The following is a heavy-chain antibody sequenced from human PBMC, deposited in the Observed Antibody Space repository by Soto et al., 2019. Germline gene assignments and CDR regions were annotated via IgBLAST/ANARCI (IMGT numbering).Heavy chain of an antibody. V-gene: IGHV3-30*18. Sequence: QVQLVESGGGVVQPGRSLRLSCAASGFTFSSYGMHWVRQAPGKGLEWVAVISYDGSNKYYADSVKGRFTISRDNSKNTLYLKMNSLRAEDTAVYYCAKDRLELEGRWYYYGMDVWGQGTTVTVSS. D-gene: IGHD1-7*01. CDR2: ISYDGSNK. CDR3: AKDRLELEGRWYYYGMDV. CDR1: GFTFSSYG. J-gene: IGHJ6*02.